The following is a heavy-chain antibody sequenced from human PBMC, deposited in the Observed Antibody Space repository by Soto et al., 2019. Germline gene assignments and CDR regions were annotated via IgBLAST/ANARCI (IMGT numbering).Heavy chain of an antibody. D-gene: IGHD2-15*01. Sequence: TSETLSLTCAVYGGSFSGYYWSWIRQPPGKGLEWIGEINHSGSTNYNPSLKSRVTISVDTSKNQFSLKLSSVTAADTAVYYCARGTGIQLWFTCSGGSCYSADWFDPWGQGTLVTVSS. J-gene: IGHJ5*02. V-gene: IGHV4-34*01. CDR2: INHSGST. CDR3: ARGTGIQLWFTCSGGSCYSADWFDP. CDR1: GGSFSGYY.